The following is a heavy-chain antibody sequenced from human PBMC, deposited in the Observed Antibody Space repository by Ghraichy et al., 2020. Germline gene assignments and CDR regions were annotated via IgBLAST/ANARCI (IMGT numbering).Heavy chain of an antibody. CDR2: ISSTSNTI. D-gene: IGHD6-13*01. V-gene: IGHV3-48*01. CDR3: ARDTSSWYLDY. Sequence: GGSLRLSCEDSGFTFSKFGMNWVRQAPGKGLEWLSYISSTSNTIYYADSVKGRFTISRDNAKSSLYLQMNSLRAEDTAVYYCARDTSSWYLDYWGQGTLDTFSP. CDR1: GFTFSKFG. J-gene: IGHJ4*02.